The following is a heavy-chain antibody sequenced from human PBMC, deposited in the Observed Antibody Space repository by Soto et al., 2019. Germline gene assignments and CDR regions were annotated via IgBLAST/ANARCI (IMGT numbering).Heavy chain of an antibody. V-gene: IGHV1-69*06. D-gene: IGHD2-2*01. J-gene: IGHJ3*02. CDR2: IIPIFGTA. Sequence: GASVKVSCKASGGTFSSYAISWVRQAPGQGLEWMGGIIPIFGTANYAQKFQGRVTITADKSTSTAYMELSSLRSEDTAVYYCARSRGDCSSTSCYRFLDDAFDIWGQGTMVTVSS. CDR1: GGTFSSYA. CDR3: ARSRGDCSSTSCYRFLDDAFDI.